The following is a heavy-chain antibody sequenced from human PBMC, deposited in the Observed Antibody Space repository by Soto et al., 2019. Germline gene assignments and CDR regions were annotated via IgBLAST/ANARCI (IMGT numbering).Heavy chain of an antibody. Sequence: QLQLQESGSGLVKPSQTLSLTCAVSGGSISSGGSSWSWIRQPPGKGLEWIGYIYHSGSTYYTPSLKSRVTISVDRSKNQFSLKLSSVTAADTAVYYCARAGDSSGPVALGYWGQGTLVTVSS. D-gene: IGHD6-19*01. J-gene: IGHJ4*02. CDR3: ARAGDSSGPVALGY. V-gene: IGHV4-30-2*01. CDR2: IYHSGST. CDR1: GGSISSGGSS.